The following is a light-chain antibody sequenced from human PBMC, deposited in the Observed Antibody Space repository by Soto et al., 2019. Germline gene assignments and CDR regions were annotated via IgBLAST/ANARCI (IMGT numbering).Light chain of an antibody. CDR2: GAS. Sequence: TVMTQSPATLPVSPGERVTLSCRASHTVTTNLARYQQKSGQAPMFLISGASTRATGIPARFSGSGSGTEFTLTISNLQSEDSALDYCQQYNKWPPSVTYTFGQGTKVDIK. CDR3: QQYNKWPPSVTYT. V-gene: IGKV3-15*01. J-gene: IGKJ2*01. CDR1: HTVTTN.